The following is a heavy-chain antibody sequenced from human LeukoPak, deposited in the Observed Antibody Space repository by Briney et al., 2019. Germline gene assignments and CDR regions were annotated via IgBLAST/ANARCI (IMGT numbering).Heavy chain of an antibody. CDR1: GFTVSSNY. J-gene: IGHJ3*02. V-gene: IGHV3-53*01. CDR3: ARDPRGYERAFDI. Sequence: PGGSLRLSCAASGFTVSSNYMSWVRQAPGKGLERVSVIYSGGSTYYADSVKGRFTISRDNSKNTLYLQMNSLRAEDTAVYYCARDPRGYERAFDIWGQGTMVTVSS. CDR2: IYSGGST. D-gene: IGHD5-12*01.